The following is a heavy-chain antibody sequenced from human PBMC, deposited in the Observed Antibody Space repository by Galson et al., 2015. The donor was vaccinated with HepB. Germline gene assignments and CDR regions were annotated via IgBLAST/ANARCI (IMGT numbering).Heavy chain of an antibody. CDR2: IYSGGST. D-gene: IGHD5-18*01. CDR3: ARLDTAMVARLFFDY. V-gene: IGHV3-66*01. J-gene: IGHJ4*02. Sequence: SLRLSCAASGFTVSSNYMSWVRQAPGKGLEWVSVIYSGGSTYYADSVKGRFTISRDNSKNTLYLQMNSLRAEDTAVYYCARLDTAMVARLFFDYWGQGTLVTVSS. CDR1: GFTVSSNY.